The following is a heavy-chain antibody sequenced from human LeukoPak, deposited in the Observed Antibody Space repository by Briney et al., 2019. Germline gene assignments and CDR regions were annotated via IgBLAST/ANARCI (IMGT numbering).Heavy chain of an antibody. V-gene: IGHV4-39*01. Sequence: PSETLSLTCTVSGGSISTSYYWGWIRQPPGKGLEWIGSINYSGTTYYNPSFKSRVTISVDTSKNQFPLRLNSVTAADTAVYYCTRSNWNSGGANGYWGQGTLVTVSS. CDR2: INYSGTT. J-gene: IGHJ4*02. CDR1: GGSISTSYY. D-gene: IGHD1-1*01. CDR3: TRSNWNSGGANGY.